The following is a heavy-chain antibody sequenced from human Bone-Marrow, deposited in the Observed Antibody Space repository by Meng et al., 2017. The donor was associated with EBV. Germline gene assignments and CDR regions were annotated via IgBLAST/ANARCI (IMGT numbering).Heavy chain of an antibody. CDR2: IYYSGST. Sequence: VPPQGAGPGLVQPSVTCSPTFTVAGGSVSSGSYYWSWIRQPPGKGLEWIGYIYYSGSTNYTPSLKSRVTISVDTSKNQFSLKLSSVTAADTAVYYCATDRDSSGYYRGFDYWGQGTLVTVSS. D-gene: IGHD3-22*01. CDR3: ATDRDSSGYYRGFDY. J-gene: IGHJ4*02. CDR1: GGSVSSGSYY. V-gene: IGHV4-61*01.